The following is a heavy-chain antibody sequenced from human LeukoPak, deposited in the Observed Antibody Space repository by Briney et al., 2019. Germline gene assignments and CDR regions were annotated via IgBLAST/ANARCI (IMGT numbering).Heavy chain of an antibody. J-gene: IGHJ4*02. D-gene: IGHD1-26*01. V-gene: IGHV3-23*01. CDR2: ISGSGGST. Sequence: GGSLRLSCAASGFTFSSYAVSWVRQAPGKGLEWVSAISGSGGSTYYADSVKGRFTISRDNSKNTLYLQMNSLRAEDTAVYYCAKDLGLKWELPALFDYWGQGTLVTVSS. CDR3: AKDLGLKWELPALFDY. CDR1: GFTFSSYA.